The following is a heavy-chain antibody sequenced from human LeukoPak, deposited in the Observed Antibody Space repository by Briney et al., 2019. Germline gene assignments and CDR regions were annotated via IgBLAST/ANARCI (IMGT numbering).Heavy chain of an antibody. J-gene: IGHJ5*02. V-gene: IGHV4-30-4*01. CDR2: IYYSGST. Sequence: SQTLSLTCTVSGGSISSGDYYWSWIRQPPGKGLEWIGYIYYSGSTYYNPSLKSRVTISVDTSKNQFSLKLGSVTAADTAVYYCARENVGGYYDILTGYTNWFDPWGQGTLVTVSS. D-gene: IGHD3-9*01. CDR1: GGSISSGDYY. CDR3: ARENVGGYYDILTGYTNWFDP.